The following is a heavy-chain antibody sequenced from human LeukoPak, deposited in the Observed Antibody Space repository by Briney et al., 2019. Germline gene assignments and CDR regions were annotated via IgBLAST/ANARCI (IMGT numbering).Heavy chain of an antibody. CDR3: ARESVGYCSGGSCPYYFDY. D-gene: IGHD2-15*01. Sequence: SETLSLTCTVSGGSISSYYWSWVRQPAGKGLEWIGRIYSSGNTNYNPSLKSRVTMSVDTSRNQFSLKLSSVTAADTAEYYCARESVGYCSGGSCPYYFDYWGQGTLVTVSS. CDR1: GGSISSYY. V-gene: IGHV4-4*07. J-gene: IGHJ4*02. CDR2: IYSSGNT.